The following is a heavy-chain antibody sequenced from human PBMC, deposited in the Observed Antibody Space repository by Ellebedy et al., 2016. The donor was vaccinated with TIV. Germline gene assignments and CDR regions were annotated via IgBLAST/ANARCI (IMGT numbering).Heavy chain of an antibody. J-gene: IGHJ6*02. D-gene: IGHD3-10*01. V-gene: IGHV5-51*01. CDR1: GYSFTSYW. Sequence: GESLKISXQGSGYSFTSYWIVWVRQMPGKGLEWMGIIYPGDSDTRYSPSFQGQVTISADKSISTAYLQWSSLKASDTAMYYCAREGVPDFYYYGVDVWGQGTTVTVSS. CDR3: AREGVPDFYYYGVDV. CDR2: IYPGDSDT.